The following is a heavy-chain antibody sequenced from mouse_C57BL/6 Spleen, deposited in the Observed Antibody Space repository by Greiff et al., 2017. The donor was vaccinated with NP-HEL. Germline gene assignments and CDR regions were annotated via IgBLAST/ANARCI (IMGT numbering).Heavy chain of an antibody. D-gene: IGHD1-1*01. CDR2: IDPSDSYT. V-gene: IGHV1-69*01. CDR3: ARGYYGSSSHWYFDV. Sequence: QVQLQQPGAELVMPGASVKLSCKASGYTFTSYWMHWVKQRPGQGLEWIGEIDPSDSYTNYNQKFKGKSTLTVHKSSSTAYMQLSSLTSEDSAVYYCARGYYGSSSHWYFDVWGTGTTVTVSS. J-gene: IGHJ1*03. CDR1: GYTFTSYW.